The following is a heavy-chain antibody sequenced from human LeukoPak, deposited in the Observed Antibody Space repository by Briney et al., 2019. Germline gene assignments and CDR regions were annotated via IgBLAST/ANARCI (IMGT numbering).Heavy chain of an antibody. D-gene: IGHD3-22*01. J-gene: IGHJ4*02. CDR2: INPSGGST. CDR1: GYTFTSYY. V-gene: IGHV1-46*01. CDR3: ARDLQTYYYDSSGYYQLDY. Sequence: APVKVSCKASGYTFTSYYMHWVRQAPGQGLEWMGIINPSGGSTSYAQKFQGRVTMTRDTSTSTVYMELSSLRSEDTAVYYCARDLQTYYYDSSGYYQLDYWGQGTLVTVSS.